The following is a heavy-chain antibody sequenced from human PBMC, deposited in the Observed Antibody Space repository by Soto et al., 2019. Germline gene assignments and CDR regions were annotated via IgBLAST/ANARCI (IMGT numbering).Heavy chain of an antibody. Sequence: PGGSLRLSCAASGFTFRTYAMSWVRQAPGKGLEWVSDITSSFTTYYADSVKGRFTISRDNSKNTLYLQMNSLRAEDTAEYYCVKTNYYDSSGFYWGQGTVVTVSS. D-gene: IGHD3-22*01. CDR1: GFTFRTYA. V-gene: IGHV3-23*01. CDR3: VKTNYYDSSGFY. CDR2: ITSSFTT. J-gene: IGHJ1*01.